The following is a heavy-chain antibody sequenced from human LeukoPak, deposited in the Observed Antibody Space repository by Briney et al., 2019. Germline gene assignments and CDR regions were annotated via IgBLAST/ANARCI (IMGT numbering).Heavy chain of an antibody. V-gene: IGHV4-31*03. CDR3: AREEKNWNYQGY. D-gene: IGHD1-7*01. CDR2: IYYSGST. J-gene: IGHJ4*02. Sequence: PSETLSLTCTVSGGSISSGGYYWSWIRQHAGKGLEWIGYIYYSGSTYYNPSLKSRVTISVDTSKNQFSLKLSSVTAADTAVYYCAREEKNWNYQGYWGQGTLVTVSS. CDR1: GGSISSGGYY.